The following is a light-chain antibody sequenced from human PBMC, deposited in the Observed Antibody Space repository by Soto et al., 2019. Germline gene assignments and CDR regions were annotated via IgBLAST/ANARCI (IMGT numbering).Light chain of an antibody. J-gene: IGLJ2*01. CDR2: EGS. CDR3: CSYAGSVV. Sequence: QSALTQPASVSGSPGQSITISCTGTRSDVGSYNLVSWYQQHPGKAPKLMIYEGSKRPSGVSNRFSGSKSGNTAALTSSGLQAEDEAEYYCCSYAGSVVFGGGTKLTVL. V-gene: IGLV2-23*01. CDR1: RSDVGSYNL.